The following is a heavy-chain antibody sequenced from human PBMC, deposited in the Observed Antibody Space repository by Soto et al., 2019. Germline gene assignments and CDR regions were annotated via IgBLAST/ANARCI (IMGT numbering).Heavy chain of an antibody. CDR2: INAGNGNT. CDR3: ASRGRYYYYYGMDV. CDR1: GYTFTSYA. D-gene: IGHD2-15*01. Sequence: ASVKVSWNASGYTFTSYAMHWVRQAPGQRLEWMGWINAGNGNTKYSQQFQGRVTITRDTSASTAYMELSSLRSEDTAVYYCASRGRYYYYYGMDVWGQGTTVTVSS. V-gene: IGHV1-3*01. J-gene: IGHJ6*02.